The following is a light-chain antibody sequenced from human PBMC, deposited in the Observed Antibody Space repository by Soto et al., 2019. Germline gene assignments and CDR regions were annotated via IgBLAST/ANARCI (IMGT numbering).Light chain of an antibody. J-gene: IGKJ1*01. V-gene: IGKV1-39*01. Sequence: DIQMTQSPSSLSESVGDRVTITCRASQSISSYLNWYQQKPGKAPKLLIYAASSWQSGVPSRFRGSGSWTDFTLTISSLQPEDFATYYCQQSYSTPCTYCQGTKVEIK. CDR3: QQSYSTPCT. CDR1: QSISSY. CDR2: AAS.